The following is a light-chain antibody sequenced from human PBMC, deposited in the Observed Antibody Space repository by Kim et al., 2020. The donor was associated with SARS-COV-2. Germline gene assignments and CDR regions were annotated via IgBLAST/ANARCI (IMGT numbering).Light chain of an antibody. CDR3: SSFTSSSTQV. CDR1: SSDVGGYNY. Sequence: QSALTQPASVSGSPGQSITISFTGTSSDVGGYNYVSWYQQHPGKAPKLMIFDVSNRPSGVSNRFSGSKSGNTASLTISGLQAEDEADYYCSSFTSSSTQVFGGGTQLTVL. J-gene: IGLJ2*01. CDR2: DVS. V-gene: IGLV2-14*03.